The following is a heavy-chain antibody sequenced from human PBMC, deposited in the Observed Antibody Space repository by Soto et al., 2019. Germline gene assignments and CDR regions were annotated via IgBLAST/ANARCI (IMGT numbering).Heavy chain of an antibody. CDR1: GGTFSSYA. D-gene: IGHD2-2*01. CDR3: ARDPTQYCSSTSCFPPPLDY. Sequence: SVKVSCKASGGTFSSYAISWVRQAPGQGLEWMGGIIPLFGTANYAQKFQGRVTITADESTSTAYMELSSLRSEDTAVYYCARDPTQYCSSTSCFPPPLDYWGQGTLVTVSS. CDR2: IIPLFGTA. J-gene: IGHJ4*02. V-gene: IGHV1-69*13.